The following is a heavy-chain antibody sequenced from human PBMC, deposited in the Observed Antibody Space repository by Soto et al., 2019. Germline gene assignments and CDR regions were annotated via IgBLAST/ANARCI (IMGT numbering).Heavy chain of an antibody. D-gene: IGHD1-26*01. J-gene: IGHJ2*01. V-gene: IGHV3-20*04. CDR3: AGVVGPYGTHRWYFDL. Sequence: EVQLVESGGGVVRPGGSLRLSCAASGFTFADYVMSWVRQAPGKGLEWVSGINWNGGSTGYADSVKSRFTISRDKAKMALNLQMNSLVADETALYYCAGVVGPYGTHRWYFDLWGRGTLVTVSS. CDR2: INWNGGST. CDR1: GFTFADYV.